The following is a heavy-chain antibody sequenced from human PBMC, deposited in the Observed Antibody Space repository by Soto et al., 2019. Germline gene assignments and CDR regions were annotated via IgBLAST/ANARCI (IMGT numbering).Heavy chain of an antibody. D-gene: IGHD2-2*01. CDR3: ARADCPRGSCYYWFFDV. Sequence: QVRLQESGPRLVKPSETLSLTCTVSGGSMDKNYWSWIRQAPGKGLEWIGYIYYSGSTNYNPSLKSRVTMSLDSSENQFSLRLNSVTAADTAVYYCARADCPRGSCYYWFFDVWGRGTLVTVAA. J-gene: IGHJ2*01. V-gene: IGHV4-59*01. CDR1: GGSMDKNY. CDR2: IYYSGST.